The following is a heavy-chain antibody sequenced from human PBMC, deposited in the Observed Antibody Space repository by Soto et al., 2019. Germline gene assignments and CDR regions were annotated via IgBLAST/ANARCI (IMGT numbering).Heavy chain of an antibody. J-gene: IGHJ5*02. V-gene: IGHV1-58*02. CDR3: AAVVRVVVPRPGGDNWFDP. D-gene: IGHD2-2*01. CDR2: IVVGSGNT. Sequence: SVKVSCKASGFTFTSSAMQWVRQARGQRLERIGWIVVGSGNTNYAQKFQERVTITRDMSTSTAYMELSSLRSEDTAVYYCAAVVRVVVPRPGGDNWFDPWGQGTLVTVSS. CDR1: GFTFTSSA.